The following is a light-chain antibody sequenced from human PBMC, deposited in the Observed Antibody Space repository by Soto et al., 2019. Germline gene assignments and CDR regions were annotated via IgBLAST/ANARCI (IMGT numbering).Light chain of an antibody. CDR1: QSISSW. V-gene: IGKV1-5*01. J-gene: IGKJ1*01. CDR2: DAS. CDR3: QQYNSYSWT. Sequence: IQLTQSPSTLSSSVGDRVTLTCLASQSISSWLAWYKQKPGKAPKLLSYDASSLESGVPSRFRGSGSGTEFTLTISSLKPDDFETYYCQQYNSYSWTFGQGTKVDIK.